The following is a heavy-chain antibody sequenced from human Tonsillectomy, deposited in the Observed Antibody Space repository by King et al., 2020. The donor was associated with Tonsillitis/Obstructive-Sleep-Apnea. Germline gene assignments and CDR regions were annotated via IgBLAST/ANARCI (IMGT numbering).Heavy chain of an antibody. CDR2: INPNSGGT. CDR3: ARVPLSDYGDYEFDY. Sequence: VQLVQSGAEVKKPGASVKVSCKASGYTFTGYYMHWVRQAPGQGLEWMGWINPNSGGTNYAQKFQGRVTMTRDTSISTAYMELSRLRSDDTAVYYCARVPLSDYGDYEFDYWGQGTLVTVSS. D-gene: IGHD4-17*01. J-gene: IGHJ4*02. V-gene: IGHV1-2*02. CDR1: GYTFTGYY.